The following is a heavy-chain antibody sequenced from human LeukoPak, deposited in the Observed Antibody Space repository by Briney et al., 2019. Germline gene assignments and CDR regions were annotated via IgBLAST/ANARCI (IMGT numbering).Heavy chain of an antibody. D-gene: IGHD2-15*01. CDR3: AKLSDCSGGSCYSENYFDY. CDR1: GFTFSSYW. V-gene: IGHV3-30*18. CDR2: ISYDGSNK. J-gene: IGHJ4*02. Sequence: GGSLRLSCAASGFTFSSYWMHWVRQAPGKGLEWVAVISYDGSNKYYADSVKGRFTISRDNSKNTLYLQMNSLRAEDTAVYYCAKLSDCSGGSCYSENYFDYWGQGTLVTVSS.